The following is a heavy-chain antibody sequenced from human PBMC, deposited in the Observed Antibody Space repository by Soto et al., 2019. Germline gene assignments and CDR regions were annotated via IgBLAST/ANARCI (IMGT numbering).Heavy chain of an antibody. CDR1: GFPFAPST. Sequence: EVHLLQSGGGLVQPGGSLTLSCGVSGFPFAPSTMSWVRQAPGKGLEWVSTISVSVGSTYSADSVQGRFTVSSDISDNTLFLRMTSLTADDTAVYFCAKRDVPHSTSNAYFYDHWGRGVLVTVYS. D-gene: IGHD2-21*02. CDR3: AKRDVPHSTSNAYFYDH. J-gene: IGHJ4*02. V-gene: IGHV3-23*01. CDR2: ISVSVGST.